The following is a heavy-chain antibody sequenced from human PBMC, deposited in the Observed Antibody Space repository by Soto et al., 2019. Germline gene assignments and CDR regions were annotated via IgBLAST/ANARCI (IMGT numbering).Heavy chain of an antibody. CDR3: TQIYGRGSWGWYFHS. Sequence: QITLKESGPSLVRPTETLTLTCTFSGFSLITGVGVGWVRQPPGKALEWLAVIFWDKNDYYRPSLQTRVTISXDXSXDXXVLTLTNMDPEDPATYFCTQIYGRGSWGWYFHSWGQGTLVTVSS. J-gene: IGHJ4*02. D-gene: IGHD1-26*01. V-gene: IGHV2-5*02. CDR2: IFWDKND. CDR1: GFSLITGVG.